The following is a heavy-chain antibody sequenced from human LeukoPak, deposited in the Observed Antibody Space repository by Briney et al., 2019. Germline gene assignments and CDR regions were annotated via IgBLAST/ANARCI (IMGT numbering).Heavy chain of an antibody. D-gene: IGHD3-10*02. J-gene: IGHJ6*04. V-gene: IGHV3-48*03. CDR2: ISSSGSTI. Sequence: PGGSLRLSCAASGFTFSSYEMNWVRQAPGKVLEWVSYISSSGSTIYYADPVKGRFTISRDNAKNSLYLQMNSLRAEDTAVYYCAELGITMIGGVWGKGTTVTISS. CDR3: AELGITMIGGV. CDR1: GFTFSSYE.